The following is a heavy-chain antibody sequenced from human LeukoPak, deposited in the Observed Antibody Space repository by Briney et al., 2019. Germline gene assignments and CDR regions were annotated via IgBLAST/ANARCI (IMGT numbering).Heavy chain of an antibody. V-gene: IGHV3-23*01. CDR1: GFTFSNYA. Sequence: NPGGSLRLSCAASGFTFSNYAMSWVRQAPGKGLEWVSAISGSGGSTYYADSVKGRFTISRDNAKDSLYLQMNSLRAEDTAVYYCARDPGSGYEEHFDYWGQGTLVTVSS. D-gene: IGHD5-12*01. J-gene: IGHJ4*02. CDR3: ARDPGSGYEEHFDY. CDR2: ISGSGGST.